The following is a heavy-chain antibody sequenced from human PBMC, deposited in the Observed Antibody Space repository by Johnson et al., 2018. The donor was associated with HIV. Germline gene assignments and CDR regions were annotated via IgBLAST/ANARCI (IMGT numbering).Heavy chain of an antibody. CDR2: IRYDGSNK. CDR1: GFTFSSYG. Sequence: QVQLVESGGGVVQPGGSLRLSCAASGFTFSSYGMHWVRQAPGKGLAWVAIIRYDGSNKYYAYSVKGRFAISRDNSKNTLYLQMNSLRAEDTALYYCAKDWAAAGMDAFNIWGQGTVVTVSS. D-gene: IGHD6-13*01. J-gene: IGHJ3*02. V-gene: IGHV3-30*02. CDR3: AKDWAAAGMDAFNI.